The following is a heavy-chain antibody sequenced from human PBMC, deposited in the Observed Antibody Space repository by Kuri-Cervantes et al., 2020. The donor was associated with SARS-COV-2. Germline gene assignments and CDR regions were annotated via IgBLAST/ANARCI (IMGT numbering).Heavy chain of an antibody. CDR1: GFNSSRSD. J-gene: IGHJ4*02. CDR3: ATDRDGFHDF. CDR2: ISYDGKKK. V-gene: IGHV3-30*03. D-gene: IGHD3-10*01. Sequence: GESLKISCSASGFNSSRSDMHWVRQAPGKGLEWVAVISYDGKKKRCMASGKGRFTISRDNSQNTLYLQMQSLRSEDTGMYYCATDRDGFHDFWGQGTLVTVSS.